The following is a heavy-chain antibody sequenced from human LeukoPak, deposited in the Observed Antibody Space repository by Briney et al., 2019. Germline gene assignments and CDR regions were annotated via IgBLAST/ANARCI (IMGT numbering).Heavy chain of an antibody. CDR3: ASYSSSWIHDAFDI. J-gene: IGHJ3*02. D-gene: IGHD6-13*01. Sequence: SVKVSCKASGGTFSSYAISWVRQAPGQGLEWMGGIIPIFGTANYAQKFQGRVTITTDESTSTAYMELSSLRSEDTAVYYCASYSSSWIHDAFDIWGQGTMVTVSS. CDR1: GGTFSSYA. CDR2: IIPIFGTA. V-gene: IGHV1-69*05.